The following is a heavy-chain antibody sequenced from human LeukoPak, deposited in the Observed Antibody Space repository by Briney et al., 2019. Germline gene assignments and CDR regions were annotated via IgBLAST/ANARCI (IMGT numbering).Heavy chain of an antibody. CDR3: ARRVPNGAFDI. CDR1: GGSISSGDYY. CDR2: IYYSGST. Sequence: PSQTLSLTCTVSGGSISSGDYYWSWIRQPPGKGLEWIGSIYYSGSTYYNPSLKSRVTVSVDTSKNQFSLKLSSVTAADTAVYYCARRVPNGAFDIWGQGTMVTVSS. V-gene: IGHV4-39*01. J-gene: IGHJ3*02.